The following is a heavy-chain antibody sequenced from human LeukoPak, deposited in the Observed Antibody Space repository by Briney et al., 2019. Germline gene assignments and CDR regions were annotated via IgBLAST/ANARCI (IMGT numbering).Heavy chain of an antibody. D-gene: IGHD3-3*01. V-gene: IGHV1-46*01. Sequence: REASVKVSCKASGYTFTSYYMHWVRQAPGQGLEWMGIINPSGGSTSYAQKFQGRVTMTRDTSTSTVYMELSSLRSEDTAVYYCARTYTIFGVAPNLYYYYGMDVWGQGTTVTVSS. CDR3: ARTYTIFGVAPNLYYYYGMDV. CDR2: INPSGGST. J-gene: IGHJ6*02. CDR1: GYTFTSYY.